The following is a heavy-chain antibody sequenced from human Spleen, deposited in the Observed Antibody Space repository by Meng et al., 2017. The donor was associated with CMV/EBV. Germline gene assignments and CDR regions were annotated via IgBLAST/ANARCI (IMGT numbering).Heavy chain of an antibody. J-gene: IGHJ4*02. CDR3: ARDDSPSLYDFWSGLGY. CDR1: GFTFSSYA. Sequence: GESLKISCAASGFTFSSYAMHWVRQAPGKGLEYVSAISSNGGSTYYADSVKGRFTISRDNSKNTLYLQMGSLRAEDMAVYYCARDDSPSLYDFWSGLGYWGQGTLVTVSS. CDR2: ISSNGGST. D-gene: IGHD3-3*01. V-gene: IGHV3-64*02.